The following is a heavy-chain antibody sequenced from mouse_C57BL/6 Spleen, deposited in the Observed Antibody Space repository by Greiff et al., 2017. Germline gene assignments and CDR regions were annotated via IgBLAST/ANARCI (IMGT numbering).Heavy chain of an antibody. D-gene: IGHD1-1*01. CDR1: GYPFTDYN. CDR2: INPNNGGT. V-gene: IGHV1-18*01. J-gene: IGHJ3*01. Sequence: VQLQQSGPELVKPGASVKIPCKASGYPFTDYNMDWVKQSHGKSLEWIGDINPNNGGTIYNQKFKGKATLTVDKSSSTAYMELRSLTSEDTAVYYCARGPYYYGSSYGFAYWGQGTLVTVSA. CDR3: ARGPYYYGSSYGFAY.